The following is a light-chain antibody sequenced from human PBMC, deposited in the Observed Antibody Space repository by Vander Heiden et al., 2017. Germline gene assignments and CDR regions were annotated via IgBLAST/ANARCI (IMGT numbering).Light chain of an antibody. CDR2: DVK. Sequence: QSALTQPASVSGSPGQSITISCTGTSSDVGGYNYVSWYQQHPGKAPKLMIYDVKNRPSGVFNRFSGSKSGNTASLTISGLQAEDEADYYCSSYTSSRTWVFGGGTKLTVL. J-gene: IGLJ3*02. CDR1: SSDVGGYNY. CDR3: SSYTSSRTWV. V-gene: IGLV2-14*03.